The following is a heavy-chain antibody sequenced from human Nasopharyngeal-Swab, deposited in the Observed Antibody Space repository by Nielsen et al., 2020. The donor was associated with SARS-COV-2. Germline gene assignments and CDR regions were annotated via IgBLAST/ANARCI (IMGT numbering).Heavy chain of an antibody. CDR3: ASRGIWFGEFVFDY. CDR1: GFTFSSYG. CDR2: IWYDGSNK. V-gene: IGHV3-33*01. Sequence: GESLKISCAASGFTFSSYGMHWVRQAPGKGLEWVAVIWYDGSNKYYADSVKGRFTISRDNSKNTVYLQMNSLRAEDTAVYYCASRGIWFGEFVFDYWGQGTLVTVSS. D-gene: IGHD3-10*01. J-gene: IGHJ4*02.